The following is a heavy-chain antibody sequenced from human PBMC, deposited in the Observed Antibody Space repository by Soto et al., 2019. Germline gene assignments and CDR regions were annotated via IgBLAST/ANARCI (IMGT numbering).Heavy chain of an antibody. J-gene: IGHJ5*02. CDR1: GGSISSGGYY. V-gene: IGHV4-31*03. CDR3: ARDKEGILDT. Sequence: KPSETLSLTGTVSGGSISSGGYYWSWIRQHPGKGLEWIGYIYYSGSTYYNPSLKSRVTISVDTSKNQFSLKLSSVTAADTAVYYCARDKEGILDTSGQGTLVTVCS. D-gene: IGHD3-9*01. CDR2: IYYSGST.